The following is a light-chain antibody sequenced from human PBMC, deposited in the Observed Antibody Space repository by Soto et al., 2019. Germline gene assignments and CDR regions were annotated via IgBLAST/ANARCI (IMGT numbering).Light chain of an antibody. CDR1: QDIRNE. V-gene: IGKV1-6*02. Sequence: AIQMTQSPSSMSASIGDRVTVTCRASQDIRNEVGWYQQRPGKAPKLLVYGTSYLESGVPSRFSGGGSGTDFTLTISSPLPEDFATYYCLQDSSYPRTFGQGTTVEL. J-gene: IGKJ1*01. CDR3: LQDSSYPRT. CDR2: GTS.